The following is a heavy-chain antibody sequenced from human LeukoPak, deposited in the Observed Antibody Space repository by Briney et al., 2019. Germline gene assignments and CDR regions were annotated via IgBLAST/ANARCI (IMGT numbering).Heavy chain of an antibody. J-gene: IGHJ4*02. D-gene: IGHD6-19*01. CDR1: GFTFSSYA. Sequence: GGSLRLSCAASGFTFSSYAMSWVRQAPGKGLEWVSAISGSGGSTYYADSVKGRFTISRDNSKSTLYLQMNSLRAEDTAVYYCAKDLTPGGWHAFDYWGQGTLVTVSS. CDR3: AKDLTPGGWHAFDY. CDR2: ISGSGGST. V-gene: IGHV3-23*01.